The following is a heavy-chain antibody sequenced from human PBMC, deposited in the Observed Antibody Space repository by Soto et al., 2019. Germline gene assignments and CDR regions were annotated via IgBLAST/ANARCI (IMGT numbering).Heavy chain of an antibody. Sequence: EVQLVESGGGLVKPGGSLRLSCAASGFTFSSYSMNWVRQAPGKGLEWVSSISSSSSYIYYADSVKGRFTISRDNAKNSLYLQMNSLRAEDTAVYYCARDLGYCSSTSCYNYYYGMDVWGQGTTVTVSS. D-gene: IGHD2-2*02. J-gene: IGHJ6*02. CDR3: ARDLGYCSSTSCYNYYYGMDV. CDR2: ISSSSSYI. V-gene: IGHV3-21*01. CDR1: GFTFSSYS.